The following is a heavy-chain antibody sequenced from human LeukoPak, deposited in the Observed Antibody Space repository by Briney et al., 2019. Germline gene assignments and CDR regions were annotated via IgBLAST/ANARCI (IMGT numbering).Heavy chain of an antibody. CDR3: ASSPYCSSTSCYREENFDYWFDP. CDR2: IIPIFGTA. V-gene: IGHV1-69*05. D-gene: IGHD2-2*02. CDR1: GYTFTGYY. Sequence: SVKVSCKASGYTFTGYYMHWVRQAPGQGLEWMGGIIPIFGTANYAQKFQGRVTITTDESTSTAYMELSSLRSEDTAVYYCASSPYCSSTSCYREENFDYWFDPWGQGTLVTVSS. J-gene: IGHJ5*02.